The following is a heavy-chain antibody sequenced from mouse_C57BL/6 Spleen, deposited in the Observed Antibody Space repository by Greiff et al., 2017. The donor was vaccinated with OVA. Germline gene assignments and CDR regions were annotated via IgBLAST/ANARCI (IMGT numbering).Heavy chain of an antibody. CDR1: GFTFSDYG. Sequence: EVQLVESGGGLVKPGGSLKLSCAASGFTFSDYGMHWVRQAPEKGLEWVAYISSGSSTIYYADTVKGRFTISRDNAKNTLFLQMTSLRSEDTAMDYCARGRYEYIYAMDYWGQGTSVTVSS. D-gene: IGHD2-4*01. CDR2: ISSGSSTI. V-gene: IGHV5-17*01. J-gene: IGHJ4*01. CDR3: ARGRYEYIYAMDY.